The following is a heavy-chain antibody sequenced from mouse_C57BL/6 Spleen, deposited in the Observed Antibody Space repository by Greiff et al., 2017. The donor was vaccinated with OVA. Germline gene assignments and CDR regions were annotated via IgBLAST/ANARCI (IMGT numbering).Heavy chain of an antibody. J-gene: IGHJ4*01. V-gene: IGHV1-19*01. CDR3: ARDSKGESSYAMDY. CDR1: GYTFTDYY. Sequence: EVQLQQSGPVLVKPGASVKMSCKASGYTFTDYYMHWVKQSHGKSLEWIGVINPYNGGTSYNQKFKGKATLTVDKSSSTAYLELNSLTSEDSAVYYGARDSKGESSYAMDYWGQGTSVTVSS. D-gene: IGHD2-5*01. CDR2: INPYNGGT.